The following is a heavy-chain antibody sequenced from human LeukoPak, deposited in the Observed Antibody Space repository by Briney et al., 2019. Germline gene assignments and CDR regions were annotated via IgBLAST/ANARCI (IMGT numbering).Heavy chain of an antibody. J-gene: IGHJ4*02. CDR3: ASDPESGY. D-gene: IGHD7-27*01. CDR1: GGSISSSSYY. Sequence: SETLSLTCIVSGGSISSSSYYWAWIRQPPGKGLEWIGEINHSGSTNYNPSLKSRVTISVDTSKNQFSLKLSSVTAADTAVYYCASDPESGYWGQGTLVTVSS. CDR2: INHSGST. V-gene: IGHV4-39*07.